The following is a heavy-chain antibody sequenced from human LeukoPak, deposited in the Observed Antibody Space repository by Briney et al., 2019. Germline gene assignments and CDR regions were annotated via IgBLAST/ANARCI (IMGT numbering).Heavy chain of an antibody. CDR3: ARDYGEYSSSSGFDY. CDR2: ISSSSSYI. CDR1: GFTFSSYS. D-gene: IGHD6-6*01. V-gene: IGHV3-21*01. Sequence: GGSLRLSCAASGFTFSSYSMNWVRQAPGKGLEWVSSISSSSSYIYYADSVKGRFTISRDNAKNSLYLQMNSLRAEDTAVYYCARDYGEYSSSSGFDYWGQGIQVTVSS. J-gene: IGHJ4*02.